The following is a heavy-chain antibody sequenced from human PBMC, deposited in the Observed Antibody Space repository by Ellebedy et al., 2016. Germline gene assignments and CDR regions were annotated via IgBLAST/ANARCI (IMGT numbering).Heavy chain of an antibody. CDR3: VRGGVHNGYDYRGDYSSYSYDYMDV. J-gene: IGHJ6*03. CDR1: GFTFSSYA. V-gene: IGHV3-23*01. CDR2: ISPRGDGT. Sequence: GESLKISXSASGFTFSSYAMSWVRQAPGRGLAWVSSISPRGDGTHYADSVNGRFIISRDNSKNTMSLQMNSLRVEETAVYYCVRGGVHNGYDYRGDYSSYSYDYMDVWGKGTTVTVSS. D-gene: IGHD5-12*01.